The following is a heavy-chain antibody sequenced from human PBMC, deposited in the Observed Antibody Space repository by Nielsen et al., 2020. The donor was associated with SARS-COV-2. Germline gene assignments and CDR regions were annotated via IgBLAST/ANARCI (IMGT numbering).Heavy chain of an antibody. J-gene: IGHJ6*02. CDR2: IYYSGST. CDR3: ARGPPLRYCSSTSCPHLFAGMDV. Sequence: SETLSLTCTVSGGSISSGGYYWSWIRQHPGKGLEWIGYIYYSGSTYYNPSLKSRVTISVDTSKNQFSLKLSSVTAADTAVYYCARGPPLRYCSSTSCPHLFAGMDVWGQGTTVTVSS. D-gene: IGHD2-2*01. CDR1: GGSISSGGYY. V-gene: IGHV4-31*03.